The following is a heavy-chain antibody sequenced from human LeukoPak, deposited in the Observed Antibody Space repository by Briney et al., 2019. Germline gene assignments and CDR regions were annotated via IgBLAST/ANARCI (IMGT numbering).Heavy chain of an antibody. CDR2: IYSGGIT. CDR1: GFTVSFNY. CDR3: ARGAGAAREY. D-gene: IGHD1-26*01. V-gene: IGHV3-53*01. Sequence: PGGSLRLSCAASGFTVSFNYMTWVRQAPGKGLEWVSTIYSGGITYYAESVKGRYTISRDTSKNTLYLQMNSLRAEDTAVYYCARGAGAAREYWGQGTLVTVSS. J-gene: IGHJ4*02.